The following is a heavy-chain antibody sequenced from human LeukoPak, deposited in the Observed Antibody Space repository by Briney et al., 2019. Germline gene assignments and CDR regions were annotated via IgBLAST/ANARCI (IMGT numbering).Heavy chain of an antibody. J-gene: IGHJ4*02. CDR3: SRTDAVTGTRRDNDY. CDR1: GLTFSSNS. Sequence: GGSLRLSCAASGLTFSSNSVNWVRQAPGKGLEWVSSISSCSSYIYYADSVKGRFTISRDNAKNSLYLQMNSLRADDTAVYYCSRTDAVTGTRRDNDYWRQGTLVTVSS. V-gene: IGHV3-21*01. CDR2: ISSCSSYI. D-gene: IGHD6-19*01.